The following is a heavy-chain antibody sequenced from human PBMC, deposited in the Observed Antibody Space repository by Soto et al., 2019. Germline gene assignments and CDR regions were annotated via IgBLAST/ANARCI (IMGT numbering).Heavy chain of an antibody. CDR1: GYTFTSYG. D-gene: IGHD2-2*01. CDR2: ISAYNGNT. CDR3: ARELVPSAGPFYYYAMDV. J-gene: IGHJ6*02. Sequence: ASVKVSCKASGYTFTSYGISWVRQAPGQGLEWMGWISAYNGNTNYAQKLQGRVTMTTDTSTSTAYMELRSLRSDDTAVYYCARELVPSAGPFYYYAMDVWGQGTTVTVSS. V-gene: IGHV1-18*01.